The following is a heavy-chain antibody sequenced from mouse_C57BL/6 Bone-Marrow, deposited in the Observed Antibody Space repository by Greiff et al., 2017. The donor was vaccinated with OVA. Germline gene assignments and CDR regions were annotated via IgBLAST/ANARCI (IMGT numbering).Heavy chain of an antibody. CDR1: GFTFTDYY. V-gene: IGHV7-3*01. CDR2: IRNKANGYTT. CDR3: ARYGAVAY. J-gene: IGHJ3*01. Sequence: EVQLQQSGGGLVQPGGSLSLSCAASGFTFTDYYMSWVRQPPGKALEWLGFIRNKANGYTTEYSASVKGRFTISRDNSQSILYLQMNALRAEDSATYYCARYGAVAYWGQGTLVTVSA. D-gene: IGHD6-1*01.